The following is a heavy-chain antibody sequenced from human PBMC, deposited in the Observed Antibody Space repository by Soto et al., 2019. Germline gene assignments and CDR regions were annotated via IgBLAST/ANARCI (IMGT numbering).Heavy chain of an antibody. J-gene: IGHJ5*02. CDR1: GGSISSYY. D-gene: IGHD1-26*01. CDR2: IYYSGST. CDR3: AGGGGSYSGWFDP. V-gene: IGHV4-59*01. Sequence: PSETLSLTCTVSGGSISSYYWSWIRQPPGKGLEWIGYIYYSGSTNYNPSLKSRVTISVDTSKNQFSLKLSSVTAADTAVYYCAGGGGSYSGWFDPWGQGTLVTVSS.